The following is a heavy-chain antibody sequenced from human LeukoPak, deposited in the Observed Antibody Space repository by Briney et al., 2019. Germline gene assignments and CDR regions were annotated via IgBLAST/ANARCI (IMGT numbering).Heavy chain of an antibody. Sequence: KASETLSLTCAVYGGSFSGYYWSWIRQPPGKGLEWIGEINHSGSTNYNPSLKSRVTISVDTSKNQFSLKLSSVTAADTAVYYCARGLGVRGVDYWGQGTLVTVSS. CDR3: ARGLGVRGVDY. D-gene: IGHD3-10*01. CDR1: GGSFSGYY. V-gene: IGHV4-34*01. J-gene: IGHJ4*02. CDR2: INHSGST.